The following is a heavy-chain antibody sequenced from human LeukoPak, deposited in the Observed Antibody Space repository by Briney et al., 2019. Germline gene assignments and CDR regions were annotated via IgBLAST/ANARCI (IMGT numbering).Heavy chain of an antibody. CDR2: IFYSGST. V-gene: IGHV4-39*01. Sequence: PSETLSLTCTVSGGSIISIPHYWGWIRQPPGKGLEWIGNIFYSGSTYSNPSVRSRATISVDTSKNQFSLKLSSVTAADTAVYYCARGVVVNAITTSFDYWGQGAVVTVSS. CDR1: GGSIISIPHY. CDR3: ARGVVVNAITTSFDY. J-gene: IGHJ4*02. D-gene: IGHD2-21*01.